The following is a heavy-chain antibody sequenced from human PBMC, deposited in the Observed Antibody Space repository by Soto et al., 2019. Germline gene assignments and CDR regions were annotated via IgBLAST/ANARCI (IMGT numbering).Heavy chain of an antibody. Sequence: GASVKVSCKASGYTFTSYDINWVRQATGQGLEWMGWMNPNSGNTGYAQKFQGRVTMTRNTSISTAYMELSSLRSEDPAVYYCARLMDYDFWSGYYFDYWGQGTLVTVSS. D-gene: IGHD3-3*01. V-gene: IGHV1-8*01. CDR3: ARLMDYDFWSGYYFDY. J-gene: IGHJ4*02. CDR2: MNPNSGNT. CDR1: GYTFTSYD.